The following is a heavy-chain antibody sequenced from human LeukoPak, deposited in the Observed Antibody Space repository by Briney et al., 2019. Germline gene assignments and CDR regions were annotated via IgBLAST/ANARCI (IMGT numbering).Heavy chain of an antibody. D-gene: IGHD1-1*01. CDR1: GFTFSSYA. CDR3: ARMSTQRTKYFDY. J-gene: IGHJ4*02. CDR2: ISGSGGST. V-gene: IGHV3-23*01. Sequence: GGSLRLSCAASGFTFSSYAISWVRQAPGKGLEWVSAISGSGGSTYYADSVKGRFTISRDNSKNTLYLQMNSLRAEDTAVYYCARMSTQRTKYFDYWGQGTLVTVSS.